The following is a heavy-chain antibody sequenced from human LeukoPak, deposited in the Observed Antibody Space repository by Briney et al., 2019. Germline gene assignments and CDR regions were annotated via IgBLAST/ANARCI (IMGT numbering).Heavy chain of an antibody. CDR2: IVPILGKT. V-gene: IGHV1-69*16. D-gene: IGHD2-21*01. J-gene: IGHJ4*02. CDR1: GGTFGTFP. Sequence: GSSVKISCKASGGTFGTFPISWVRQAPGQGLDWMGGIVPILGKTNYAQKFQGRVTTTTDEPPTTAYMELSSLRSEDTAMYYCARVSGESSGTSYSNQYFDYWGQGSLVTVSS. CDR3: ARVSGESSGTSYSNQYFDY.